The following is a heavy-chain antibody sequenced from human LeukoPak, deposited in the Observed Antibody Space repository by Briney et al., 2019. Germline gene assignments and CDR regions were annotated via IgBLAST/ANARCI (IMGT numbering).Heavy chain of an antibody. V-gene: IGHV3-21*04. CDR2: ISSSSSYI. Sequence: GGSLRLSCAASGFTFSSYSMNWVRQAPGKGLEWVSSISSSSSYIYYADSVKGRFTISRDNSKNTLYLQMNSLRAEDTAVYYCATRSYWDNDFDYWGQGTLVTVSS. D-gene: IGHD1-26*01. CDR1: GFTFSSYS. J-gene: IGHJ4*02. CDR3: ATRSYWDNDFDY.